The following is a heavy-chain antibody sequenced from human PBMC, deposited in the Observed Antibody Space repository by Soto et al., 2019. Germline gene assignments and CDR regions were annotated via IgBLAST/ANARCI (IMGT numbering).Heavy chain of an antibody. J-gene: IGHJ4*02. D-gene: IGHD2-21*02. V-gene: IGHV4-39*01. Sequence: PSETLSLTCTVSGGSISSSSYYWGWIRQPPGKGLEWIGSIYYSGSTYYNPSLKSRVTISVDTSKNQFSLKLSSVTAADTAVYYCARRTEVGDSIDYWGQGTLVTVSS. CDR2: IYYSGST. CDR1: GGSISSSSYY. CDR3: ARRTEVGDSIDY.